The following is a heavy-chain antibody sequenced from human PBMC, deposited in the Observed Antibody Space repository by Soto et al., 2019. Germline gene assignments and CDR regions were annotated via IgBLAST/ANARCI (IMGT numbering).Heavy chain of an antibody. D-gene: IGHD2-2*01. CDR2: IYYSGST. CDR1: GGSISSYY. V-gene: IGHV4-59*01. J-gene: IGHJ4*02. Sequence: TSETLSLTCTVSGGSISSYYWSWIRQPPGKGLEWIGYIYYSGSTNYNPSLKSRVTISVDTSKNQFSLKLSSVTAADTAVYYCASSDRYCSSTSCYVTYFDYWGQGTLVTVSS. CDR3: ASSDRYCSSTSCYVTYFDY.